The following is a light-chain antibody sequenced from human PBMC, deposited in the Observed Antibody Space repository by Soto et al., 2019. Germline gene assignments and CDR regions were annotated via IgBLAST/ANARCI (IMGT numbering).Light chain of an antibody. CDR1: QNINTW. V-gene: IGKV1-5*03. Sequence: DIQMTQSPSTLSASVGDRVTITCRANQNINTWLAWYQQKPGKAPKLLIQKASSLEGGVPSRFSGSGSGTEFTLTISSLQPDDFATYDCQHYNRYSGTFGQGTKVEIK. CDR3: QHYNRYSGT. CDR2: KAS. J-gene: IGKJ1*01.